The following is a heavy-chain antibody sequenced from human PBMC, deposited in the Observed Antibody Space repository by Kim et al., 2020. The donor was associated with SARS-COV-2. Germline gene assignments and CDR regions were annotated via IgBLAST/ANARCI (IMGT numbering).Heavy chain of an antibody. CDR3: AREYSSGAFDI. D-gene: IGHD5-18*01. Sequence: ASYAVSVKGRLTISRDNAKTTLYLQMNSLRAEDTAVYYCAREYSSGAFDIWGQGTMVAVSS. J-gene: IGHJ3*02. V-gene: IGHV3-74*01. CDR2: A.